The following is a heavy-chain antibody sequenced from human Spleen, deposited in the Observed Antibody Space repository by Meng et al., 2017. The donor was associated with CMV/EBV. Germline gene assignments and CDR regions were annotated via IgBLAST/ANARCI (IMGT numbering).Heavy chain of an antibody. Sequence: GSLRLSCEASGFTFMTYSMNWVRQAPGKGLEWVGEIYLRGTTNYNPSLKSRVTMSVDMSKNQFSLKLNSVIAADTGVYYCARLKTRSGYYNHMKYYYGLDVWGQGTTVTVSS. J-gene: IGHJ6*02. V-gene: IGHV4-4*02. CDR1: GFTFMTYS. CDR2: IYLRGTT. CDR3: ARLKTRSGYYNHMKYYYGLDV. D-gene: IGHD3-22*01.